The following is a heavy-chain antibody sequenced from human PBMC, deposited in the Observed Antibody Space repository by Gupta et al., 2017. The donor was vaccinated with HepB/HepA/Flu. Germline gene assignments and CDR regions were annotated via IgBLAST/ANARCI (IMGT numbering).Heavy chain of an antibody. Sequence: QLQLQASGIGLVRPSETLSLTCAVAGGSLSSFGYYWGWLRQHTGKGLEWIGSVYYTGTTYYKPSLKSRVTMTVETSKNQSFLKVTSVTAADTAVYYCARSFLSSSWEPHFDSWGQGTLVTVSS. CDR2: VYYTGTT. V-gene: IGHV4-39*01. J-gene: IGHJ4*02. CDR1: GGSLSSFGYY. D-gene: IGHD1-14*01. CDR3: ARSFLSSSWEPHFDS.